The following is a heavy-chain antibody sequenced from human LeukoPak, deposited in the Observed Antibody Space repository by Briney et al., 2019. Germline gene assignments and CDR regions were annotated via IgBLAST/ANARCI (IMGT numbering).Heavy chain of an antibody. Sequence: GGSLRLSCSASGFPFSSYAMHWVRQAPGKGLEYVSAISDSGGSTYYADSVKGRFTISRDNSKNTLYLQMSSLRAEDTAVYFCVRGYSFGPYGMDVWGQRTTVTVSS. J-gene: IGHJ6*02. D-gene: IGHD2-15*01. CDR3: VRGYSFGPYGMDV. CDR2: ISDSGGST. V-gene: IGHV3-64D*09. CDR1: GFPFSSYA.